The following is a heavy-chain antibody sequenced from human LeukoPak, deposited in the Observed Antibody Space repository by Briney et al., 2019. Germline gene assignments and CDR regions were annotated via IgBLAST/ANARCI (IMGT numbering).Heavy chain of an antibody. CDR2: INPNSGGT. Sequence: ASVKVSCKASGYTFTGYYMHWVRQAPGQGLEWMGWINPNSGGTNYAQKFQGGVTMTRDTSISTAYMELSRLRSDDTAVYYCARGPRPPYSSGWYISAWFDPWGQGTLVTVSS. J-gene: IGHJ5*02. V-gene: IGHV1-2*02. D-gene: IGHD6-19*01. CDR3: ARGPRPPYSSGWYISAWFDP. CDR1: GYTFTGYY.